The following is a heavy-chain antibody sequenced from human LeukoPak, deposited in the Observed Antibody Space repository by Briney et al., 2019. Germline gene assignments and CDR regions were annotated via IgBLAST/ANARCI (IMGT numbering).Heavy chain of an antibody. CDR1: GGSISSSSYY. J-gene: IGHJ6*02. CDR2: IYYSGST. V-gene: IGHV4-39*06. Sequence: PSETLSLTCTVSGGSISSSSYYWGWIRQPPGKGLEWIGSIYYSGSTYYNPSLKSRVTISVDTSKNQFTLKLSSVTAADTAVYYCASTGYSSSWYFAGSYYYYYGMDVWGQGTTVTVSS. CDR3: ASTGYSSSWYFAGSYYYYYGMDV. D-gene: IGHD6-13*01.